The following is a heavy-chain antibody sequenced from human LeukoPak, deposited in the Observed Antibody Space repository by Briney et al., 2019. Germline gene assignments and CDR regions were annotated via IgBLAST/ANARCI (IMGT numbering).Heavy chain of an antibody. CDR3: ARDYYDSSGIYYYYYGMDV. V-gene: IGHV3-21*01. J-gene: IGHJ6*02. Sequence: GGSLRLSCAASGFTFSNYAMNWVRQAPGKGLEWVSSISSSSYIYYADSVKGRFTISRDNAKNSLYLQMNSLRAEDTAVYYCARDYYDSSGIYYYYYGMDVWGQGTTVTVSS. CDR1: GFTFSNYA. CDR2: ISSSSYI. D-gene: IGHD3-22*01.